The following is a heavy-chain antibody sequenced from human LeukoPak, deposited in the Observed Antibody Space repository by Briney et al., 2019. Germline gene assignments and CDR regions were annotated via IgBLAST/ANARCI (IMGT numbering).Heavy chain of an antibody. D-gene: IGHD1-14*01. J-gene: IGHJ4*02. CDR3: ASIGPYNGVDY. Sequence: SETLSLTCTVSGYSISSGYYWGWIRQPPGKGLEWIGSIYYSGSTYYNPSLKSRVTISVDTSKNQFSLKLSSVTAADTAVYYCASIGPYNGVDYWGQGTLVTVSS. CDR2: IYYSGST. V-gene: IGHV4-38-2*02. CDR1: GYSISSGYY.